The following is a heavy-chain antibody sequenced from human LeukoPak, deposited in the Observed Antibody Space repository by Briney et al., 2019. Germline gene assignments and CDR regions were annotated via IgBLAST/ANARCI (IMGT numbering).Heavy chain of an antibody. CDR3: ATATYGDYFDY. Sequence: ASVKVSCTVSGYTLTELSMHWVRQAPGKGLEWMGGFDPEDGETIYAQKFQGRVTITEDTSTDTAYMELSSLRSEDTAVYYCATATYGDYFDYWGQGTLVTVSS. CDR1: GYTLTELS. CDR2: FDPEDGET. V-gene: IGHV1-24*01. D-gene: IGHD4-17*01. J-gene: IGHJ4*02.